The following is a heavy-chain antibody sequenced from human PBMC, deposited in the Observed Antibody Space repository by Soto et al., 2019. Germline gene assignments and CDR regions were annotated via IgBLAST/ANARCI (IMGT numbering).Heavy chain of an antibody. J-gene: IGHJ4*02. Sequence: SETLSLTCAVSGGSISSGGYSWSWIRQPPGKGLEWIGYIYHSGSTYYNPSLKSRVTISVDRSKNQFSLKLSSVTAADTAVYYCATGQGIFGVVTHLVGVRETSCWGQGTLVTVSS. CDR2: IYHSGST. CDR1: GGSISSGGYS. V-gene: IGHV4-30-2*01. D-gene: IGHD3-3*01. CDR3: ATGQGIFGVVTHLVGVRETSC.